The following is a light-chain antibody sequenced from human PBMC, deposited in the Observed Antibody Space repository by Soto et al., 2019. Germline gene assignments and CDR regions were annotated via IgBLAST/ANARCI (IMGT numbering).Light chain of an antibody. J-gene: IGLJ2*01. CDR2: STN. Sequence: QTVVTQEPSFSVSPGXTVTLTCXLNXXXVSTRHYPSWYQQTPGQAPRALIYSTNTRSSGVPDRFSGSILGSKAALTITGAQADDESEYHCVLYMGTGISVFGGGTKLTVL. CDR1: XXXVSTRHY. CDR3: VLYMGTGISV. V-gene: IGLV8-61*01.